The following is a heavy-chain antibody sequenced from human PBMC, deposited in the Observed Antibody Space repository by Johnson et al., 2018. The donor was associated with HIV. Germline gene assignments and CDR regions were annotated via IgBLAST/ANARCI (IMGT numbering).Heavy chain of an antibody. CDR2: ISWNSGNI. CDR3: AKDMSRIAAGSDAFDI. Sequence: VQVVESGGGLVQPGRSLRLSCVASGFTFDDYAMHWVRQAPGKGLEWVSGISWNSGNIAYADFVRGRFTISRDNAKNSLYLQMNSLRAEDTALYYCAKDMSRIAAGSDAFDIWGQGTMVTVSS. CDR1: GFTFDDYA. J-gene: IGHJ3*02. V-gene: IGHV3-9*01. D-gene: IGHD6-13*01.